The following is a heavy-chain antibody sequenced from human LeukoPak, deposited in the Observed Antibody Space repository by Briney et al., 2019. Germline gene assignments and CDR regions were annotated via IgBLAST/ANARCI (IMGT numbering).Heavy chain of an antibody. J-gene: IGHJ4*02. CDR2: IYHSGST. V-gene: IGHV4-30-2*01. CDR3: ARARGYSYGGLIYYFDY. D-gene: IGHD5-18*01. Sequence: SSQTLSLTCAVSGGSISSGGYSWSWIRQPPGKGLEWIGYIYHSGSTYYNPSLKSRVTISVDRSKNQFSLKLSSVTAADTAVYYCARARGYSYGGLIYYFDYWGQGTLVTVSS. CDR1: GGSISSGGYS.